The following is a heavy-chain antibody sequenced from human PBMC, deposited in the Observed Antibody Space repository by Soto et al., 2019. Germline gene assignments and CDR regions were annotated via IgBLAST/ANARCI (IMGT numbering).Heavy chain of an antibody. D-gene: IGHD6-13*01. CDR1: GFTFSSYS. CDR3: AREIATPGTWYFDY. CDR2: ISSSSSYI. Sequence: GGSLRLSCAASGFTFSSYSMNWVRQAPGKGLEWVSSISSSSSYIYYADSVKGRFTISRDNAKNSLYLQMNSLRAEDTAVYYCAREIATPGTWYFDYWGQGILVTVSS. V-gene: IGHV3-21*01. J-gene: IGHJ4*02.